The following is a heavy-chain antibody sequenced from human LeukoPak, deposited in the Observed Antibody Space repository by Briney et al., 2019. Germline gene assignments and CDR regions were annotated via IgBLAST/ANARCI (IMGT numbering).Heavy chain of an antibody. J-gene: IGHJ4*02. CDR3: ARVRGGN. CDR2: INEYGTT. V-gene: IGHV3-74*01. CDR1: GFTFSDFW. Sequence: GGSLRLSCAASGFTFSDFWMYWVRQAPGEGLLWISNINEYGTTTSADSVKGRFTASRDNAKNIVYLQMNSLRPDDTAVYYCARVRGGNWGQGTLVTVSS. D-gene: IGHD2-15*01.